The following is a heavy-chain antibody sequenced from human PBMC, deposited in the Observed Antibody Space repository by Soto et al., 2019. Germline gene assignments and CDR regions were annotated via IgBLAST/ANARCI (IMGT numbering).Heavy chain of an antibody. CDR2: ISAYNGDT. V-gene: IGHV1-18*01. D-gene: IGHD6-13*01. Sequence: QVQLVQSGAEVKKPGASVKVSCKASGYTFTSYGITWVRQAPGQGLEWVGWISAYNGDTNYAQKLQDRVTMTTDTSTNTAYQELRSLTSDDTAVYYCARGASSLQGFYRGQGTLVAVSS. CDR3: ARGASSLQGFY. CDR1: GYTFTSYG. J-gene: IGHJ4*02.